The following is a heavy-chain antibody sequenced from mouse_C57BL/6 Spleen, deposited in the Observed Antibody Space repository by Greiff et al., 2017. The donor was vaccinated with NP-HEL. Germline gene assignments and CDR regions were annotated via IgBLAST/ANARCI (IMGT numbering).Heavy chain of an antibody. Sequence: EVKLVESGGGLVKPGGSLKLSCAASGFTFSDYGMHWVRQAPEKGLEWVAYISSGCSTIYYADTVKGRFTISRDNAKNTLFLQMTSLRSEDTAMYYCAREDYYGSSLYYYAMDYWGQGTSVTVSS. D-gene: IGHD1-1*01. V-gene: IGHV5-17*01. CDR2: ISSGCSTI. J-gene: IGHJ4*01. CDR3: AREDYYGSSLYYYAMDY. CDR1: GFTFSDYG.